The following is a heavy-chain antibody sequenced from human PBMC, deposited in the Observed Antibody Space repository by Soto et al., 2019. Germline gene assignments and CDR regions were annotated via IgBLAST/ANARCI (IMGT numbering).Heavy chain of an antibody. J-gene: IGHJ4*02. Sequence: QLQLQESGSGLVKPSQTLSLTCAVSGGSISSGGYSWSWIRQPPGKGLEWIGYIYHSGSTYYNPSLKSRVTIPVHRSKNQCALRLSFVAAADTAVDYCARENNVLPGGYFDYWGQGTLVTVSS. CDR1: GGSISSGGYS. V-gene: IGHV4-30-2*01. CDR2: IYHSGST. CDR3: ARENNVLPGGYFDY. D-gene: IGHD2-15*01.